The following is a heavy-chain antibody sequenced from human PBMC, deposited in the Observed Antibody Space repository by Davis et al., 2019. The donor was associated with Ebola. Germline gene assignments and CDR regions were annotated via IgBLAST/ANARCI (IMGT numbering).Heavy chain of an antibody. V-gene: IGHV3-20*01. D-gene: IGHD5-12*01. CDR1: GFTFDDYG. J-gene: IGHJ5*02. Sequence: GESLKISCAASGFTFDDYGMSWVRQAPGKGLEWVSGINWNGGSTGYADSVKGRFTISRDNAKNSLYLQMNSLRAEDTALYHYARGDGSGYDSCLSSWGQGTLVTVSS. CDR3: ARGDGSGYDSCLSS. CDR2: INWNGGST.